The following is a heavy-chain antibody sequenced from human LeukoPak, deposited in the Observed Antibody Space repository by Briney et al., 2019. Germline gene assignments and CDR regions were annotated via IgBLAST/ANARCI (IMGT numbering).Heavy chain of an antibody. J-gene: IGHJ3*02. D-gene: IGHD3-22*01. CDR1: GYSISSGYY. V-gene: IGHV4-38-2*02. CDR3: AREGYDSSGYYPHAFDI. Sequence: KPSETLSLTCTVSGYSISSGYYWGWIRQPPGKGLEWIGSIYHSGSTYYNPSLKSRVTISVDTSKNQFSLKLSSVTAADTAVYYCAREGYDSSGYYPHAFDIWGQGTMVTVSS. CDR2: IYHSGST.